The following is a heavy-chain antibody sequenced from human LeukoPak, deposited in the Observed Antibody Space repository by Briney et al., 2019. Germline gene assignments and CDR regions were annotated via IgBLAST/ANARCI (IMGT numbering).Heavy chain of an antibody. CDR2: ISHDGSNT. J-gene: IGHJ4*02. CDR1: GLTFSSYA. D-gene: IGHD5-12*01. Sequence: GGSLRLSCAASGLTFSSYAMSWVRQAPGKGLEWVAVISHDGSNTDYTDSVKGRFTISRDNSKNTLYLQMNSLRAEDTAVYYCAKEMKPWMHFDYWGQGTLVTVSS. CDR3: AKEMKPWMHFDY. V-gene: IGHV3-30*18.